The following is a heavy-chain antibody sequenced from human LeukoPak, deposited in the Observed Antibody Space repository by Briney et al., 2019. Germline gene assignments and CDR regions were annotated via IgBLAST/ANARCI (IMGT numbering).Heavy chain of an antibody. CDR1: GGTFSSYA. CDR3: AREQYYYGSGAPDY. CDR2: IIPILGIA. Sequence: SVKVSCKASGGTFSSYAISWVRQAPGQGLKWMGRIIPILGIANYAQKFQGRVTITADTSTSTAYMELRSLRSDDTAVYYCAREQYYYGSGAPDYWGQGTLVTVSS. D-gene: IGHD3-10*01. V-gene: IGHV1-69*04. J-gene: IGHJ4*02.